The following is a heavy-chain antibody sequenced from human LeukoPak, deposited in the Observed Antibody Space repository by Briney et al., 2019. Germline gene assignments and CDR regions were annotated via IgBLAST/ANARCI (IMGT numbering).Heavy chain of an antibody. CDR2: INPSGGST. V-gene: IGHV1-46*03. Sequence: ASVKVSCKASGYTFTSYYMHWVRQAPGQGLEWMGIINPSGGSTSYAQKFQGRVTMTRDTSTSTVYMELSSLRSEDTAVYYCARDWGLRSVAEYFQHWGQGTLVTVSS. J-gene: IGHJ1*01. D-gene: IGHD2/OR15-2a*01. CDR1: GYTFTSYY. CDR3: ARDWGLRSVAEYFQH.